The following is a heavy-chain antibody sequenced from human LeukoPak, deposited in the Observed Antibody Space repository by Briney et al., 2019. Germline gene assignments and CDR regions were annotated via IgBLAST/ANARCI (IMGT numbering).Heavy chain of an antibody. CDR3: VREGQLAHYYYYYYMDV. J-gene: IGHJ6*03. D-gene: IGHD6-6*01. CDR2: ISSSSSYI. Sequence: GGSLRLSCAASGFTFSSYSMNWVRQAPGKGLERVSPISSSSSYIYYADSVKGRFTISRDNSKNTLYLQMNSLRAEDTAVYYCVREGQLAHYYYYYYMDVWGKGTTVTVSS. V-gene: IGHV3-21*01. CDR1: GFTFSSYS.